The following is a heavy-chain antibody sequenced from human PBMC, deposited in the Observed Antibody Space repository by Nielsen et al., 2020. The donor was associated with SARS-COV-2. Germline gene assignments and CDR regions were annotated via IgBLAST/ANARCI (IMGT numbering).Heavy chain of an antibody. V-gene: IGHV3-23*01. CDR2: ISGSGATT. CDR3: AKEEYSSPSYGMDV. J-gene: IGHJ6*02. CDR1: GSYISSYW. D-gene: IGHD6-6*01. Sequence: ETLSLTCTVSGSYISSYWWSWVRQAPGKGLEWVSAISGSGATTYYADSVKGRFTISRDNSKNTLYLQMNSLRAEDTAVYYCAKEEYSSPSYGMDVWGQGTTVTVSS.